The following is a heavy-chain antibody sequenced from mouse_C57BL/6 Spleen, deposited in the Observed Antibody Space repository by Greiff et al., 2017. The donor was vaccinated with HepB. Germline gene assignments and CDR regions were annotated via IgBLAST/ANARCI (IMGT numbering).Heavy chain of an antibody. CDR2: IYPGSGNT. CDR1: GYTFTDYY. V-gene: IGHV1-76*01. D-gene: IGHD2-4*01. Sequence: VQLQQSGAELVRPGASVKLSCKASGYTFTDYYINWVKQRPGQGLEWIARIYPGSGNTYYNEKFKGKATLTAEKSSSTAYMQLSSLTSEDSAVYFCARSIYYDYDGWYFDVWGTRTTVTVSS. J-gene: IGHJ1*03. CDR3: ARSIYYDYDGWYFDV.